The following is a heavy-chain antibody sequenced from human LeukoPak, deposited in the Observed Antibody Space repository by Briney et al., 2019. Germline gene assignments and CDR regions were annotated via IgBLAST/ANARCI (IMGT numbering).Heavy chain of an antibody. V-gene: IGHV3-7*01. Sequence: ASETLSLTCTVSGGSISSYYWSWVRQAPGKGLEWVANIKEDGSEKYYVDSVKGRFTISRDNAKNSLYLQMNSLRAEDMAVYYCARDRWGYSYGGGWGQGTLVTVSS. CDR3: ARDRWGYSYGGG. D-gene: IGHD5-18*01. CDR2: IKEDGSEK. CDR1: GGSISSYY. J-gene: IGHJ4*02.